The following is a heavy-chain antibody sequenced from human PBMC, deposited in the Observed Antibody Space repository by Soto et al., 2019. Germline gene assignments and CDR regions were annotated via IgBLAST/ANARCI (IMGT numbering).Heavy chain of an antibody. Sequence: GGSLRLSCAASGFTFDDYAMHWVRQAPGKGLEWVSGISWNSGSIGYADSVKGRFTISRDNAKNSLYLQMNSLRAEDTALYYCAKEGGGVIVHYYYYYMDVWGKGTTVTVSS. CDR2: ISWNSGSI. D-gene: IGHD3-16*02. V-gene: IGHV3-9*01. CDR1: GFTFDDYA. CDR3: AKEGGGVIVHYYYYYMDV. J-gene: IGHJ6*03.